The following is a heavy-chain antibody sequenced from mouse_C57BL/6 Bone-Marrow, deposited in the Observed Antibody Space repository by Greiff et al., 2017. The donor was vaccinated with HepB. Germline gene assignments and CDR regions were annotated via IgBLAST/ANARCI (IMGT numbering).Heavy chain of an antibody. J-gene: IGHJ4*01. CDR3: TREEDYDAPDYYAMDY. V-gene: IGHV5-9-1*02. CDR1: GFTFSSYA. Sequence: EVQRVESGEGLVKPGGSLKLSCAASGFTFSSYAMSWVRQTPEKRLEWVAYISSGGDYIYYADTVKGRFTISRDNARNTLYLQMSSLKSEDTAMYYCTREEDYDAPDYYAMDYWGQGTSVTVSS. CDR2: ISSGGDYI. D-gene: IGHD2-3*01.